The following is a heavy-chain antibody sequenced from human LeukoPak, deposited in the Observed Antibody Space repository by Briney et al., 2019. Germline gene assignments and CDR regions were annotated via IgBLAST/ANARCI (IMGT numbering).Heavy chain of an antibody. CDR1: GFTLSTYD. V-gene: IGHV3-13*01. D-gene: IGHD3-22*01. Sequence: GGSLRLSCAASGFTLSTYDMHWVRQVTGEALEWVSMIYEAGNTYYTGSVKGRFTISRDNAKNSLYLQMNSLRAEDTAVYYCARGSTYYDSSGQVPFDYWGQGTLVTVSS. CDR3: ARGSTYYDSSGQVPFDY. J-gene: IGHJ4*02. CDR2: IYEAGNT.